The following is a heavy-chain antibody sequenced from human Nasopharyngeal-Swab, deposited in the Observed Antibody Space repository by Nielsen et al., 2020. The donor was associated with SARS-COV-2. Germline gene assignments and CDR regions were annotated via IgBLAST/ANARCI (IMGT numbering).Heavy chain of an antibody. J-gene: IGHJ5*02. CDR1: GFSISSCGYY. CDR2: IYYSGST. Sequence: SESLSLTCTVSGFSISSCGYYWSCIRQHPGKGLVWIGYIYYSGSTYYNPSLKSRVTISVDTSKNQFPLKLSSVTAADTAVYYCAREVALIAAAGAREDWFDPWGQGTLVTVSS. V-gene: IGHV4-31*03. D-gene: IGHD6-13*01. CDR3: AREVALIAAAGAREDWFDP.